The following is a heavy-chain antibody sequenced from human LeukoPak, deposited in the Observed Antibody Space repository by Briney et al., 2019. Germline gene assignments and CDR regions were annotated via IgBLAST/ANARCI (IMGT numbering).Heavy chain of an antibody. Sequence: ASVKVSCKASGYTFTGYYMHWVRQAPGKGLEWMGGFDPEDGETIYAQKFQGRVTMTEDTSTDTAYMELSSLRSEDTAVYYCATEYGDYNFDYWGQGTLVTVSS. J-gene: IGHJ4*02. V-gene: IGHV1-24*01. CDR1: GYTFTGYY. CDR2: FDPEDGET. D-gene: IGHD4-17*01. CDR3: ATEYGDYNFDY.